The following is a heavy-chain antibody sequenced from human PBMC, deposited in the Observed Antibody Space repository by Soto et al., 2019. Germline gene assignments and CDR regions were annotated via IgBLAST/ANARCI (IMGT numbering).Heavy chain of an antibody. CDR3: ARDKSTGLFDS. V-gene: IGHV4-34*01. CDR2: INHSGST. D-gene: IGHD2-8*02. CDR1: GGSFSGYY. J-gene: IGHJ4*02. Sequence: QVQLHQLGAGLLKPSETLSLTCAVYGGSFSGYYWTWIRQPPGTGLEWIGEINHSGSTNYNPSLKSRVTISVDTSKNQFSLKLTSVTAADTAVYYCARDKSTGLFDSWGQGTLVTVSS.